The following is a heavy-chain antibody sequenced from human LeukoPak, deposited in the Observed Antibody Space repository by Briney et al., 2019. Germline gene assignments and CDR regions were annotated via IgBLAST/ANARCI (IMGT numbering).Heavy chain of an antibody. V-gene: IGHV3-48*01. Sequence: PGGSLRLSCAASGFTFSRYSMNWVRQAPGKGLEWVSYISSSSSTIYYADSVKGRFTISRDNAKNSLYLQMNSLKTEDTAVYYCTRDGEGPTVTTSCYFDYWGQGTLVTVSS. D-gene: IGHD4-17*01. CDR3: TRDGEGPTVTTSCYFDY. CDR1: GFTFSRYS. CDR2: ISSSSSTI. J-gene: IGHJ4*02.